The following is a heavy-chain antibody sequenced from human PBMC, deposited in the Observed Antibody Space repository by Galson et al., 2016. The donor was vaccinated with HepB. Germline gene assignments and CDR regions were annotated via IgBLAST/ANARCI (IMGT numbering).Heavy chain of an antibody. D-gene: IGHD3-10*01. J-gene: IGHJ4*02. Sequence: SLRLSCAVSEFTVSDNYMSWVRQAPGKGLEWVSLISGDGVTYYADSVKGRFTISRDHSDNSLYLQMNSLRAEDTAVYYCARRRGNTNFDYWGQGILVTVSS. CDR2: ISGDGVT. V-gene: IGHV3-53*01. CDR3: ARRRGNTNFDY. CDR1: EFTVSDNY.